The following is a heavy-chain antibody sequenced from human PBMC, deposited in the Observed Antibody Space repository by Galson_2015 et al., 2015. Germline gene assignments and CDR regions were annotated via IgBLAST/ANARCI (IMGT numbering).Heavy chain of an antibody. CDR3: ATATKTMFDAFDI. Sequence: SLRLSCAASGFIVSSNYMSWVRQAPGKGLEWVSVIYSGGSTYYADSVKGRFTISRDNSKNTLYLQMNNLRAEDTAVYYCATATKTMFDAFDIWAKGQWSPSLQ. CDR2: IYSGGST. V-gene: IGHV3-53*01. CDR1: GFIVSSNY. J-gene: IGHJ3*02. D-gene: IGHD3-10*02.